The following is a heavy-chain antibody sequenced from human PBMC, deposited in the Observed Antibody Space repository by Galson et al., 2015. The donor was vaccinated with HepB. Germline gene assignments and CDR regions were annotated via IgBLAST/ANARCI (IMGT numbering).Heavy chain of an antibody. D-gene: IGHD3-16*02. V-gene: IGHV1-69*04. CDR2: IIPILGIA. CDR1: GGTFSSYA. CDR3: ARDLIVTRAVDY. Sequence: SVKVSCKASGGTFSSYAISWVRQAPGQGLEWMGRIIPILGIANYAQKFQGRVTITADKSTSTAYMELSSLRSEDTAVYYCARDLIVTRAVDYWGQGTLVTVSS. J-gene: IGHJ4*02.